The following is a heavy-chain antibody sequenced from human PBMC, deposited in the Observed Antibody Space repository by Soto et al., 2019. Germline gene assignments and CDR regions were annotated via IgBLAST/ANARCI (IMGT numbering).Heavy chain of an antibody. CDR3: ARESEDLTSNFDY. J-gene: IGHJ4*02. CDR2: ISGTTNYI. V-gene: IGHV3-21*01. CDR1: GFTFTRYG. Sequence: EVQLVESGGGLVKPGGSLRLSCAASGFTFTRYGMNWVRQAPGKGLEWVSSISGTTNYIYYADSMKGRFTVSKDNAKNSVYLEMNSLSAEDTAVYYCARESEDLTSNFDYWGQGTLVTVSS.